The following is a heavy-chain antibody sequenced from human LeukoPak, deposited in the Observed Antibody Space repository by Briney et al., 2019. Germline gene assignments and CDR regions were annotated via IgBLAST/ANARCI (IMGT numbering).Heavy chain of an antibody. CDR3: ARDLGNWFDP. J-gene: IGHJ5*02. CDR1: EYTFTGYL. Sequence: ASVEVSCKASEYTFTGYLMHWVRQAPGQGLEWMGWINPNSGGTNYAQKFQGRVTMTRDTSISTAYMELSRLISDDTAVYYCARDLGNWFDPWGQGTLVTVSS. CDR2: INPNSGGT. V-gene: IGHV1-2*02. D-gene: IGHD3-10*01.